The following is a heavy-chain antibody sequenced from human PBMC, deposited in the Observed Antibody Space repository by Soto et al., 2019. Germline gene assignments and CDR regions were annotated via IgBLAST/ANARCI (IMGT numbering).Heavy chain of an antibody. V-gene: IGHV4-34*01. J-gene: IGHJ4*02. D-gene: IGHD5-12*01. CDR1: GGSFSGYY. Sequence: SETLSLTCAVYGGSFSGYYWSWIRQPXGKGLEWVGEINHSGSSNYNPALKSRVPISVDTSKNQFSLKLSSVPPADTAVYDWARSRGYSGSFRWDPPLGGLAYGGKGTLVTVSS. CDR2: INHSGSS. CDR3: ARSRGYSGSFRWDPPLGGLAY.